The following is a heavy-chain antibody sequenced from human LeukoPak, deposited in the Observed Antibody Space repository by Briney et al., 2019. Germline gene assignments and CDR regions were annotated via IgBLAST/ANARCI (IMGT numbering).Heavy chain of an antibody. D-gene: IGHD6-13*01. V-gene: IGHV1-69*01. Sequence: SVKVSCKASGGTFSNYAISWVRQAPGQGLEWMGGIMPIFDTADYAQKFQGRITITADESTSTVYMELSSLRSEDTAVYYCARDRGIIATAAPDYWGQGTLVTVSS. CDR3: ARDRGIIATAAPDY. CDR1: GGTFSNYA. J-gene: IGHJ4*02. CDR2: IMPIFDTA.